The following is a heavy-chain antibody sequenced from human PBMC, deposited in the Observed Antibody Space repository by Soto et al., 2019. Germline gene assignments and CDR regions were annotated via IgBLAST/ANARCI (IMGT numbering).Heavy chain of an antibody. J-gene: IGHJ4*02. V-gene: IGHV4-59*01. Sequence: QVQLQESGPGLVKPSETLSLTCTVSGGSISSYYWSWIRQPPGKGLEWIGYIYYSGSTNYNPSLKRRVTISVDTSKNQFSLKLSSVTAADTAVYYCAREVYYDFWSGYYVGYFDFWGQGTLVTVSS. D-gene: IGHD3-3*01. CDR1: GGSISSYY. CDR3: AREVYYDFWSGYYVGYFDF. CDR2: IYYSGST.